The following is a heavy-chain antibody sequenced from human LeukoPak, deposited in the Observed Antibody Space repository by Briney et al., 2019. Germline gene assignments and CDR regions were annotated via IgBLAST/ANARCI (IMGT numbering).Heavy chain of an antibody. CDR2: INPSGGST. CDR1: GYTFTSYY. V-gene: IGHV1-46*01. Sequence: VASVKVTCKASGYTFTSYYMYWVRQAPGQGLEWMGIINPSGGSTSYAQKFQGRVTMTRDTSTSTAYMELRSLRSDDTAVYYCARGSSSSWYSQDNWFDPWGQGTLVTVSS. CDR3: ARGSSSSWYSQDNWFDP. J-gene: IGHJ5*02. D-gene: IGHD6-13*01.